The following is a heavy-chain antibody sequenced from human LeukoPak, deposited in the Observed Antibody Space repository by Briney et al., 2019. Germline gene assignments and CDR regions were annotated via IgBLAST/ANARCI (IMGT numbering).Heavy chain of an antibody. Sequence: SQTLSLTCTVSVGSISRGGYSWSWIRQHPGKGLEWIGYIYYSGSTYYNPSLKSRVTISVDTSKNQFSLKLSSVTAADTAVYYCARGRRDGYTYYFDYWGQGTLVTVSS. J-gene: IGHJ4*02. V-gene: IGHV4-31*03. D-gene: IGHD5-12*01. CDR3: ARGRRDGYTYYFDY. CDR1: VGSISRGGYS. CDR2: IYYSGST.